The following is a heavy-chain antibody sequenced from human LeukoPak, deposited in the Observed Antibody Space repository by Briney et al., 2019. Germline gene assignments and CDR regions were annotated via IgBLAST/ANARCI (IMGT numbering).Heavy chain of an antibody. Sequence: GGSLRLSCAASGFTFTNHDMHWVRQAPGKGLEWVSAIGTAGRTYYADSVRGRFIISRENAKNSFYLQLNSLRVEDTAVYYCAREGSGEFADIWGQGTLVTVSS. CDR2: IGTAGRT. CDR3: AREGSGEFADI. V-gene: IGHV3-13*01. CDR1: GFTFTNHD. J-gene: IGHJ3*02. D-gene: IGHD3-10*01.